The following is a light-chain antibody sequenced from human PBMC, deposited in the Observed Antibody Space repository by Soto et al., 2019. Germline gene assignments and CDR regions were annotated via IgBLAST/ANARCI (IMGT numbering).Light chain of an antibody. V-gene: IGLV1-47*01. J-gene: IGLJ2*01. CDR1: SSNIGSNY. CDR3: AAWDDSLSGSL. CDR2: RNN. Sequence: QPVLTQPPSASGTPGQRVTISCSGSSSNIGSNYVYWYQQLPGTAPKLLIYRNNQRPSGVPDRFSGSKSGTSASLAISGLRSEDEADYYCAAWDDSLSGSLFGGGTKVTVL.